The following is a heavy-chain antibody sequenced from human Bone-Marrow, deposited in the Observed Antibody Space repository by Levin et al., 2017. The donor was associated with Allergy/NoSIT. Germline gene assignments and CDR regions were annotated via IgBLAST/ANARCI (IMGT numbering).Heavy chain of an antibody. Sequence: GESLKISCAASGFTVNSNYMAWVRQAPGNGLEWVSVMYSRGSTFYAESVKGRFTISRDDSKNTLYLQMNSLRVEDTAVYYCARDAIDNAAIDYFDYWGQGTLVTVSS. CDR2: MYSRGST. D-gene: IGHD2-2*02. CDR3: ARDAIDNAAIDYFDY. V-gene: IGHV3-66*01. CDR1: GFTVNSNY. J-gene: IGHJ4*02.